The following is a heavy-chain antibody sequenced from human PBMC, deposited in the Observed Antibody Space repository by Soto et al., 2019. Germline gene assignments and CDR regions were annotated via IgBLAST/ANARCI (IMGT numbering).Heavy chain of an antibody. J-gene: IGHJ4*02. V-gene: IGHV4-59*01. CDR2: IHYSGTT. CDR1: GGSMRNYF. D-gene: IGHD6-13*01. CDR3: AAGEASSRNLAPYYLDF. Sequence: LSLTCTVPGGSMRNYFWTWLRQPPGKGLEWIGYIHYSGTTSFFPSYNPSLRSRVTISEDTSKNQFSLKLLSVTTADTAVYFCAAGEASSRNLAPYYLDFWGQGTLVTVSS.